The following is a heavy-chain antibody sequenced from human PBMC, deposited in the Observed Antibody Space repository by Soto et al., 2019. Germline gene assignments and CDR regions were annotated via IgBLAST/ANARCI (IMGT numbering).Heavy chain of an antibody. CDR2: IYNTGST. CDR3: AREYSNSPEAFDF. D-gene: IGHD6-6*01. J-gene: IGHJ4*02. CDR1: GVSVNSDNYY. Sequence: QVQLQESGPGLVKPSETLSLTCTVSGVSVNSDNYYWSWIRQPPGKGLEWIGHIYNTGSTTHHPSLKSRVTISLDTSRNHFSLSLNSVTAADTAVFYCAREYSNSPEAFDFWGRGTLVTVSS. V-gene: IGHV4-61*03.